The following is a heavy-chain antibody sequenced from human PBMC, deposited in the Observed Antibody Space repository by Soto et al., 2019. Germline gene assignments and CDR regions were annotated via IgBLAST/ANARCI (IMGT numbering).Heavy chain of an antibody. CDR1: GYRFTTYW. D-gene: IGHD6-13*01. V-gene: IGHV5-51*01. CDR2: IYPGDSDT. CDR3: ARKDIAGNSVDF. Sequence: GESLKISCKASGYRFTTYWIGWVRQMPGKGLEWMGIIYPGDSDTRYSPSFQGQVTISADKSISTAYLQWSSLKASDSAMFYCARKDIAGNSVDFWGQGTLVTVYS. J-gene: IGHJ4*02.